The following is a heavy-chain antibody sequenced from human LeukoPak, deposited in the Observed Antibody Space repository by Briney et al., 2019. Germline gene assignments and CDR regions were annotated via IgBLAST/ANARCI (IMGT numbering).Heavy chain of an antibody. CDR1: GFTFSSYA. D-gene: IGHD3-22*01. J-gene: IGHJ3*02. CDR2: ISGSGGST. V-gene: IGHV3-23*01. Sequence: GGSLRLSCAASGFTFSSYAMSWVRQAPGKGLEWVSAISGSGGSTYYADSVKGRFTICRDNSKNTLYLQMNSLRAEDTAVYYCAKGTSITMIVVVSSGHDAFDIWGQGTMVTVSS. CDR3: AKGTSITMIVVVSSGHDAFDI.